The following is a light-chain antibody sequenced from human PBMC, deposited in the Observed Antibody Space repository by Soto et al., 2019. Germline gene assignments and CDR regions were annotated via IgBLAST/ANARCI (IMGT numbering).Light chain of an antibody. CDR2: GTS. CDR3: QQCDHWPRT. J-gene: IGKJ1*01. CDR1: QSVSNS. Sequence: EIVMTQSPATLSVSPGERATLSCRARQSVSNSLAWYQQKPGQAPRLLIHGTSTRTPGIPARFSGSGSGKEVTRTISSMQPEDFAVYYCQQCDHWPRTFGQGNKVEIK. V-gene: IGKV3-15*01.